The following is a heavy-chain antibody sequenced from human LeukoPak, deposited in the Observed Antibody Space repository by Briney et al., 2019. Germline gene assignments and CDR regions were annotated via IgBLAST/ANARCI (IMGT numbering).Heavy chain of an antibody. CDR3: ARRMPSYYDFWSGLFDY. J-gene: IGHJ4*02. V-gene: IGHV4-34*01. CDR2: INHSGST. CDR1: GGSFSGYY. Sequence: SETLSLTCAVYGGSFSGYYWSWIRQPPGKGLGWIGEINHSGSTNYNPSLKSRVTISVDTSKNQFSLKLSSVTAADTAVYYCARRMPSYYDFWSGLFDYWGQGTLVTVSS. D-gene: IGHD3-3*01.